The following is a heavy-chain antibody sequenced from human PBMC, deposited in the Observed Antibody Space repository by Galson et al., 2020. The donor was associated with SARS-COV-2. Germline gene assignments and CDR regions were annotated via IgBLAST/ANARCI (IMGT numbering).Heavy chain of an antibody. Sequence: ASVKVSCKASGGTFSSYAISWVRQAPGQGLEWMGRIIPILGIANYAQKFQGRVTITADKSTSTAYMELSSLRSEDTAVYYCARGGLTTVVTNYYYYGMDVWGQGTTVTVSS. J-gene: IGHJ6*02. CDR1: GGTFSSYA. CDR2: IIPILGIA. CDR3: ARGGLTTVVTNYYYYGMDV. V-gene: IGHV1-69*04. D-gene: IGHD4-17*01.